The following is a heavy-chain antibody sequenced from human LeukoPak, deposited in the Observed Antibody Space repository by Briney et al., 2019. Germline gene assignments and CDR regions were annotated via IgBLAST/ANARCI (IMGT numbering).Heavy chain of an antibody. CDR3: AREPYGGLPDY. Sequence: SETLSLTCAVSGGSISSGGYSWSWSRQPRGKGLECIGYIYQSGSTYYNPSLKSRVPISVDRSKTESSLKLSSVTAADTAVYYCAREPYGGLPDYWGQGTLVTVSS. J-gene: IGHJ4*02. V-gene: IGHV4-30-2*01. CDR1: GGSISSGGYS. CDR2: IYQSGST. D-gene: IGHD4-23*01.